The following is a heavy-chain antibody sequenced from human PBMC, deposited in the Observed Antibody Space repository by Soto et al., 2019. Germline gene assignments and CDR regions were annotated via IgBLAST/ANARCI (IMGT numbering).Heavy chain of an antibody. D-gene: IGHD1-20*01. V-gene: IGHV4-4*07. CDR3: TKGPNWNYYYYGVDV. CDR1: GDSVSNYY. Sequence: TSGTLSLTCAVSGDSVSNYYWSWIRQPAGRGLEWIGRVYSSGATNYNPSLNGRVTMSVDTFRNQFSLRLSSVTAADTAIYYCTKGPNWNYYYYGVDVWGQGTAVTFSS. CDR2: VYSSGAT. J-gene: IGHJ6*02.